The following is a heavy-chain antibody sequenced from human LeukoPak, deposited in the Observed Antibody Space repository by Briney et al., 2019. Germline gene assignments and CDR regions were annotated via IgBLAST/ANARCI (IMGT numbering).Heavy chain of an antibody. CDR3: ARDYADYVGYFFFDY. CDR2: ISGGGETT. D-gene: IGHD4-17*01. J-gene: IGHJ4*02. CDR1: GFTFSSYA. Sequence: GGSLRLSCAASGFTFSSYAMNWVRQAPGKGLEWVSSISGGGETTYYADSAKGRFTISRDNSQNTLYLQMNSLRAEDTAVYYCARDYADYVGYFFFDYWGQGALVTVSS. V-gene: IGHV3-23*01.